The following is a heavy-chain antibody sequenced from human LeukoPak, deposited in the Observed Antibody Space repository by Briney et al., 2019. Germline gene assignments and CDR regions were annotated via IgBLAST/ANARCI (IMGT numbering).Heavy chain of an antibody. CDR2: INPNSGGT. CDR3: ARDLGYYYDSSGYPTGAYYYYGMDV. CDR1: GYTFTGYY. V-gene: IGHV1-2*02. Sequence: ASVKVSCKASGYTFTGYYMHWVRRAPGQGLEWMGWINPNSGGTNYAQKFQGRVTMTTDTSTSTAYMELRSLRSDDTAVYYCARDLGYYYDSSGYPTGAYYYYGMDVWGQGTTITVSS. J-gene: IGHJ6*02. D-gene: IGHD3-22*01.